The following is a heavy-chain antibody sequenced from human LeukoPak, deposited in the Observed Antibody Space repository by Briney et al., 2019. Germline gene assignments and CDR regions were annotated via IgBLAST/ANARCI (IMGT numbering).Heavy chain of an antibody. CDR3: ASAYGSGSYFVNY. D-gene: IGHD3-10*01. Sequence: PGRSLRLSCAASGFTFSSYAMQWVRQAPGKGLEWVAVISHDGSNKYYADSVKGRFTISRDNSKNTLYLQMNSLRAEDTAVYYCASAYGSGSYFVNYWGQGTLVTVSS. CDR1: GFTFSSYA. V-gene: IGHV3-30*04. J-gene: IGHJ4*02. CDR2: ISHDGSNK.